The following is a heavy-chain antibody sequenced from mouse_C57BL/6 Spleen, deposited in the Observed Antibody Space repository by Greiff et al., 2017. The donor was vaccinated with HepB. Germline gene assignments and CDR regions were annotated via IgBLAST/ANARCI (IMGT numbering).Heavy chain of an antibody. J-gene: IGHJ4*01. CDR3: ASGALGGYYYAMDY. CDR2: IDPNSGGT. Sequence: QVQLQQSGAELVKPGASVKLSCKASGYTFTSYWMHWVKQRPGRGLEWIGRIDPNSGGTKYNEKFKSKATLTVDKPSSTAYMQLSSLTSEDSAVYYCASGALGGYYYAMDYWGQGTSVTVSS. D-gene: IGHD4-1*01. V-gene: IGHV1-72*01. CDR1: GYTFTSYW.